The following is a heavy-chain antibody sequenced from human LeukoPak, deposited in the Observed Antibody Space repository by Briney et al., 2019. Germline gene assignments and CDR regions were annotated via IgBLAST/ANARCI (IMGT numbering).Heavy chain of an antibody. CDR2: IDPNTGGT. J-gene: IGHJ4*02. Sequence: ASVKVSCKTSGYTFTNYYIHWVRQAPGQGLEWMGRIDPNTGGTKSAKNFQGRVTMARDTSISTAYMALSGLRSDDTAVYYCASLYDIVGTTVDYWGQGTLVTVSS. D-gene: IGHD1-26*01. CDR3: ASLYDIVGTTVDY. V-gene: IGHV1-2*06. CDR1: GYTFTNYY.